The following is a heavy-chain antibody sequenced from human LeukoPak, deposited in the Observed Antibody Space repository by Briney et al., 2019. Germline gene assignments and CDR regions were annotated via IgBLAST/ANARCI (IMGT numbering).Heavy chain of an antibody. CDR1: GYTFTSYA. D-gene: IGHD5-24*01. J-gene: IGHJ4*02. CDR2: INAGNGNT. Sequence: ASVTVSFTASGYTFTSYAMHWVRQAPGQRLEWMGWINAGNGNTKYSQEFQGRVTITRDTSASTAYMELSSLRSEDTAVYYCARVRRDGYNFDLPGRSPHDYWGQGTLVTVSS. CDR3: ARVRRDGYNFDLPGRSPHDY. V-gene: IGHV1-3*03.